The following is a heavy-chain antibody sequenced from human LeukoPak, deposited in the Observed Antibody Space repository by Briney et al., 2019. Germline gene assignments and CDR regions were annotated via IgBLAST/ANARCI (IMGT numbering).Heavy chain of an antibody. CDR1: GYTLTELS. J-gene: IGHJ4*02. Sequence: ASLKVSCKVSGYTLTELSVHWVRQAPGQGLEWMGGFDPEDGETIYAQKFQGRVTMTEDTSTDTAYMELSSLRSEDTAVYYCATMLVVVRVFDYWGQGTLVTVSS. D-gene: IGHD3-22*01. CDR3: ATMLVVVRVFDY. CDR2: FDPEDGET. V-gene: IGHV1-24*01.